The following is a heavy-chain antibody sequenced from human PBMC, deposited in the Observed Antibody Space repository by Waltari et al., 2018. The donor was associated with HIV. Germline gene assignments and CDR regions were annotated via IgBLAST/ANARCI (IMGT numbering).Heavy chain of an antibody. Sequence: QVQLVQSGAEVKKPGASVKVSCKASGYTFTTYAMHWVRQAPGQRLEWMGWINGGNGNTKYSQKFQGRVTITKDTSARTAYMELSSLRSEDTAVYFCARGDSYGYFDYWGQGTLVTVSS. D-gene: IGHD2-21*02. CDR3: ARGDSYGYFDY. CDR1: GYTFTTYA. J-gene: IGHJ4*02. CDR2: INGGNGNT. V-gene: IGHV1-3*01.